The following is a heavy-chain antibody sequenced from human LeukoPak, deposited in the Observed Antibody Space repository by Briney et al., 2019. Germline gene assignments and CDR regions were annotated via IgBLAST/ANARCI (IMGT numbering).Heavy chain of an antibody. J-gene: IGHJ4*02. CDR1: GFTVSSNY. Sequence: GGSLRLSCAVSGFTVSSNYMSWVRQAPGKGLEWVSVIYSGGSTYYADSVKGRFTISRDNSKNTLYLQMNSLRAEDTAVYYCAKDGPFYYDSSGYYPNYFDYWGQGTLVTVSS. CDR2: IYSGGST. V-gene: IGHV3-53*01. CDR3: AKDGPFYYDSSGYYPNYFDY. D-gene: IGHD3-22*01.